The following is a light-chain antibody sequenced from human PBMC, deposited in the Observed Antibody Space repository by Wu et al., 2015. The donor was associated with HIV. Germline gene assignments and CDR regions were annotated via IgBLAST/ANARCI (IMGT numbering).Light chain of an antibody. Sequence: EIVLTQSPGTLSLSPGERATLSCRASQSVTSDYLAWYQQNPGQAPRLLIYGASTRSTGVPARFSGSGSGTEFTLTISSLQSEDLAIYYCQQYNYWLYSFGRGPSWRSN. CDR2: GAS. V-gene: IGKV3-15*01. CDR1: QSVTSD. CDR3: QQYNYWLYS. J-gene: IGKJ2*01.